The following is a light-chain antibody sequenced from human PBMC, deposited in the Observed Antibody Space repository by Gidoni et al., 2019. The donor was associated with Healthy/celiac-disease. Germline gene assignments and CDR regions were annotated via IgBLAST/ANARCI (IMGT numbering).Light chain of an antibody. CDR3: QQYGSSPYT. V-gene: IGKV3-20*01. CDR2: GAS. CDR1: QSVSSSY. Sequence: IVLTQSPGPLSLSPGERATLSCRASQSVSSSYLAWYQQKPGQAPRLLIYGASSRATGIPDRFSGSGSGTDFTLTISRLEPEDFAGYYCQQYGSSPYTCGQGTKLESK. J-gene: IGKJ2*01.